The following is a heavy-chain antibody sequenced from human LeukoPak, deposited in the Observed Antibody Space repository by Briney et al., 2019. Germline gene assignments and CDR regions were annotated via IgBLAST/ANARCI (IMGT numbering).Heavy chain of an antibody. CDR3: AKHSVHYDASGSYLDY. Sequence: GGSLRLSCAASGFTFNNFAMSWVRQAPGKGLQWVSTISGGGGSTSYADSVKGRFSIPRDNSKNTLDLQMNSLRAEDTAVYYCAKHSVHYDASGSYLDYWGQGTLVSVSS. CDR2: ISGGGGST. CDR1: GFTFNNFA. J-gene: IGHJ4*02. D-gene: IGHD3-10*01. V-gene: IGHV3-23*01.